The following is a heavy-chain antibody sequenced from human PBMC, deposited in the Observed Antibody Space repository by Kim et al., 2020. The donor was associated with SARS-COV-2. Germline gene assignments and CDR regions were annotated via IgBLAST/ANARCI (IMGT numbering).Heavy chain of an antibody. Sequence: SETLSLTCTVSGGSISSSSFYWGWIRQPPGKGLEWIGNVYYSGSTYYNSSLKSRVTISMDTSKNLFSLKLSSVTAADTAVYYCARRAGDYYDSSGYFDYWGQGTLVTVSS. CDR2: VYYSGST. D-gene: IGHD3-22*01. J-gene: IGHJ4*02. V-gene: IGHV4-39*01. CDR1: GGSISSSSFY. CDR3: ARRAGDYYDSSGYFDY.